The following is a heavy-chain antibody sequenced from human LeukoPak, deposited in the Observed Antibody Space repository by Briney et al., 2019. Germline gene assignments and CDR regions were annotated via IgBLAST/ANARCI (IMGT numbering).Heavy chain of an antibody. Sequence: SETLSLTCTVSGGSISSGDYYWSWIRQPPGKGLEWIGYIYYSGSTYYNPSLKSRVTISVDTSKNQFSLKLSSVTAADTAVYYCARDLTAGSVIDYWGQGTLVTVSS. CDR1: GGSISSGDYY. CDR2: IYYSGST. J-gene: IGHJ4*02. CDR3: ARDLTAGSVIDY. V-gene: IGHV4-30-4*01. D-gene: IGHD6-19*01.